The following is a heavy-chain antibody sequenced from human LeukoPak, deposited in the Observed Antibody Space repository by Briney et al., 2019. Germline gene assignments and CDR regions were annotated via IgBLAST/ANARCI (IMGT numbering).Heavy chain of an antibody. V-gene: IGHV1-46*01. Sequence: ASVKVSCKASGYTFTSYYMHWVRQAPGQGLEWMGIINPSGGSTSYAQKFQGRVTMTRDMSTSTVYMELSSLRSEDTAVYYCARPRGYSGYSASAYYYYMDVWGKGTTVTVSS. D-gene: IGHD5-12*01. CDR2: INPSGGST. CDR3: ARPRGYSGYSASAYYYYMDV. CDR1: GYTFTSYY. J-gene: IGHJ6*03.